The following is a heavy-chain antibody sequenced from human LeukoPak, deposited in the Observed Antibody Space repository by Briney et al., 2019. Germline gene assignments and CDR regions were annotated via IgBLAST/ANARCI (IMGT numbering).Heavy chain of an antibody. CDR2: TYYRSKWYN. CDR3: ASSSGYYYGSGSPHFDY. J-gene: IGHJ4*02. V-gene: IGHV6-1*01. CDR1: GDSVSSNSAA. D-gene: IGHD3-10*01. Sequence: SQTLSLTCAISGDSVSSNSAAWNWIRQSPSRGLEWLGRTYYRSKWYNDYAVSVKSRITINPDTSKNQFSLQLNSVTPEDTAVYYCASSSGYYYGSGSPHFDYWGQGTLVTVSS.